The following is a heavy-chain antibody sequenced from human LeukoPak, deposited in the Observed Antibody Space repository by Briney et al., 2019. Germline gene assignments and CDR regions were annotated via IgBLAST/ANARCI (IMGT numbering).Heavy chain of an antibody. CDR3: ARVATGDYYYYYYMDV. Sequence: PGGSLRLSCAASGFTFSSNWMSWVRQAPGKGLEWVANIKRDGSEKYYVDSVKGRFTISRDNAKNSLFLQMNSLRAEDTAVYYCARVATGDYYYYYYMDVWGKGTTVTVSS. V-gene: IGHV3-7*01. J-gene: IGHJ6*03. D-gene: IGHD7-27*01. CDR2: IKRDGSEK. CDR1: GFTFSSNW.